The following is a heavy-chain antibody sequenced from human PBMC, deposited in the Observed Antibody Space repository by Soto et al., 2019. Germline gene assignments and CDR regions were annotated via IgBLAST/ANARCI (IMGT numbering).Heavy chain of an antibody. J-gene: IGHJ4*02. CDR3: ARRRCPEAVCWRYFDY. CDR2: IYSSGHT. V-gene: IGHV4-39*01. CDR1: DDSISSDFYY. D-gene: IGHD2-15*01. Sequence: TLSLTCTVSDDSISSDFYYWGWIRQPPGKDLEWIGSIYSSGHTYYNPSLKSRVTVSVDTSKNQLFLNLKSVTAADTAVYYCARRRCPEAVCWRYFDYWGQGALVTVSS.